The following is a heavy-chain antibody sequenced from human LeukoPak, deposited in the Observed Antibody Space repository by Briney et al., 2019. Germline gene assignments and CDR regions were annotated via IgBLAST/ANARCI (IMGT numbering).Heavy chain of an antibody. CDR2: IYYSGST. CDR3: ARDLDGSGSLDY. D-gene: IGHD3-10*01. CDR1: GGSISSYY. J-gene: IGHJ4*02. V-gene: IGHV4-59*01. Sequence: SEXXSLTCTVSGGSISSYYWSWLRQPPGKGLEWIGYIYYSGSTNYNPSLKSRVTISVDTSKNQFSLKLSSVTAADTAVYYCARDLDGSGSLDYWGQGTLVTVSS.